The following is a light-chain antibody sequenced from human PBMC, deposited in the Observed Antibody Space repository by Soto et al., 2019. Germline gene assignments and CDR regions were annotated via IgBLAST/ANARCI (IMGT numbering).Light chain of an antibody. CDR1: SSNIGRNT. V-gene: IGLV1-44*01. Sequence: QAVLTQPPSASGTPGQRVTISCSGGSSNIGRNTVDWYQQLPGTAPKLLIYSNHQRPSGVPDRFSGSKSGTSASLAISGLQSEDEADYYCAGWDDSLNGWVFGGGTKLTVL. CDR3: AGWDDSLNGWV. J-gene: IGLJ3*02. CDR2: SNH.